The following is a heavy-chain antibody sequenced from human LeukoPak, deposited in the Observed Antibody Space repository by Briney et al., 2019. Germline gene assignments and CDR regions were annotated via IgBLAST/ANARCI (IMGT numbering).Heavy chain of an antibody. Sequence: GGSLRLSCAASGFSFSSYSMNWARQSPGKGLEWDSYISSSSSTIYYADSVKGRFTISRDNAKNSLYLQMNSLRAEDTAVYYCASNYDILTGYYAHWYFDLWGRGTLVTVSS. CDR2: ISSSSSTI. CDR3: ASNYDILTGYYAHWYFDL. V-gene: IGHV3-48*04. CDR1: GFSFSSYS. D-gene: IGHD3-9*01. J-gene: IGHJ2*01.